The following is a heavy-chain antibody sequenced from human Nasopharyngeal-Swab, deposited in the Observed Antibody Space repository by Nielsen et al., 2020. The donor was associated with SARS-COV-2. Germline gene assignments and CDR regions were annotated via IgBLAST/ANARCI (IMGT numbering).Heavy chain of an antibody. D-gene: IGHD1-1*01. CDR3: ARDPVYSVRRNEGTGGYFDY. CDR2: IWYDGSNK. J-gene: IGHJ4*02. Sequence: GESLKISCAASGFTFSSYGMHWVRQAPGKGLEWVAVIWYDGSNKYHTNSVKGRFTISRDNSKNTLYLQMNSLRAEDTAVYYCARDPVYSVRRNEGTGGYFDYWGQGTLVTVSS. V-gene: IGHV3-33*01. CDR1: GFTFSSYG.